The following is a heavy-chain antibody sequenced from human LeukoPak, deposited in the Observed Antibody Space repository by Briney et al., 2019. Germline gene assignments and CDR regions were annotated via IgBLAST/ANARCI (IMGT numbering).Heavy chain of an antibody. Sequence: ASVKVSCKASGYTFTSYGISWVRQAPGQGLEWMGWISAYNGNTNYAQKLQGRVTMTRNTSISTAYMELSSLRSEDTAVYYCATDSSGYYWGQGTLVTVSS. CDR2: ISAYNGNT. CDR1: GYTFTSYG. D-gene: IGHD3-22*01. CDR3: ATDSSGYY. J-gene: IGHJ4*02. V-gene: IGHV1-18*01.